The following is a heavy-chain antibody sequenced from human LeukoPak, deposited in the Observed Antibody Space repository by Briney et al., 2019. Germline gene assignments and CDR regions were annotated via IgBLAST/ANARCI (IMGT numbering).Heavy chain of an antibody. J-gene: IGHJ6*02. V-gene: IGHV1-69*13. CDR3: ARDCSSTSCYGGYYYYYYGMDV. CDR2: IIPIFGTA. CDR1: GGTFSSYA. Sequence: GASVKVSCKASGGTFSSYAISWVRQAPGQGLEWMGGIIPIFGTANYAQKFRGRVTITADESTSTAYMELSSLRSEDTAVYYCARDCSSTSCYGGYYYYYYGMDVWGQGTTVTVSS. D-gene: IGHD2-2*01.